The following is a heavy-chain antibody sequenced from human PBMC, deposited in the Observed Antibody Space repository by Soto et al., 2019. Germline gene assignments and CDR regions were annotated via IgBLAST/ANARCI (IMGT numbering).Heavy chain of an antibody. D-gene: IGHD3-9*01. CDR3: ARLEGLATISYYFDF. J-gene: IGHJ4*02. CDR2: IYYSGST. CDR1: GGSISSYY. V-gene: IGHV4-59*01. Sequence: SETLSLTCTVSGGSISSYYWSWIRQPPGKGLEWIGYIYYSGSTNYNPSLKSRVTISVDKSKSQFSLKLNSVTAADTAVYYCARLEGLATISYYFDFWGQGALVTVSS.